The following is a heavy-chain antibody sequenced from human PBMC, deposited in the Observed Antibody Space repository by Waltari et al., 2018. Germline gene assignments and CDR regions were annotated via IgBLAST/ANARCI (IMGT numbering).Heavy chain of an antibody. CDR3: ARADRGPRSGSSATPAWGP. Sequence: QVQLQQWGAGLLKPSETLSLTCAVYGGSFSVYYWSWIRQPPGKGLEWIGEINRSGRTNDNPSLKSRVTISLDTSKNHFSLKLGSVTAADTAVYYCARADRGPRSGSSATPAWGPWGQGTLVTVSS. CDR2: INRSGRT. J-gene: IGHJ5*02. D-gene: IGHD1-26*01. V-gene: IGHV4-34*01. CDR1: GGSFSVYY.